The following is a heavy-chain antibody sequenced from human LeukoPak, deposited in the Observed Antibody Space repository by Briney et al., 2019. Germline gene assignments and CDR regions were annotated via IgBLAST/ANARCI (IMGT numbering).Heavy chain of an antibody. CDR3: ARRAPGGHDY. CDR1: GGSISNYY. D-gene: IGHD3-16*01. CDR2: INHSGST. V-gene: IGHV4-34*01. Sequence: PSETLSLTCTVSGGSISNYYWSWIRQPPGKGLEWIGEINHSGSTNYNPSLKSRVTISVDTSKNQFSLKLSSVTAADTAVYYCARRAPGGHDYWGQGTLVTVSS. J-gene: IGHJ4*02.